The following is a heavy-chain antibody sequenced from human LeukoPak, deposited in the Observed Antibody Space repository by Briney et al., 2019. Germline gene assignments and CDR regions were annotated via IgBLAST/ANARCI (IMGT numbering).Heavy chain of an antibody. CDR3: ARGNVNYYDSSGPSDAFDI. D-gene: IGHD3-22*01. CDR2: INPSGGST. Sequence: ASVKVSCKASGYTFTSYYMHWVRQAPGQGLEWMGIINPSGGSTSYAQKFQGRVTMTRDTSTSTVYMELSSLRSEDTAVYYCARGNVNYYDSSGPSDAFDIWGQGTMVTVSS. CDR1: GYTFTSYY. V-gene: IGHV1-46*01. J-gene: IGHJ3*02.